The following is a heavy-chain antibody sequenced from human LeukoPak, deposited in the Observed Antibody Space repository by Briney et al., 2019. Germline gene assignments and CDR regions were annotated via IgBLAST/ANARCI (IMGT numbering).Heavy chain of an antibody. Sequence: GESLKISCKHSGYNFASQWIGWVRQMPGKGLEWMGIINPGGSDIVYTPSFQGQVSFSADKSTSTVFLQWGSLKASDTAMYYCSTRAFSDTSPVAWGQGTLVTVSS. CDR2: INPGGSDI. V-gene: IGHV5-51*01. D-gene: IGHD3-22*01. CDR3: STRAFSDTSPVA. J-gene: IGHJ5*02. CDR1: GYNFASQW.